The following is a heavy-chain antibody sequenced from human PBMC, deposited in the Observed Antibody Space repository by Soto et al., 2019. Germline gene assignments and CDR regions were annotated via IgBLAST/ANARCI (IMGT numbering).Heavy chain of an antibody. Sequence: GESLSHSCRASGVTFSNYIMTWVRQPPGKGLEWVASLSSGSRYVYYADSVKGRFTISRDDARNSVFLQMNNVRAEDAAVYYCVRGGSSRSYWGRGTLVTVSS. D-gene: IGHD3-16*01. CDR3: VRGGSSRSY. V-gene: IGHV3-21*06. CDR1: GVTFSNYI. J-gene: IGHJ4*02. CDR2: LSSGSRYV.